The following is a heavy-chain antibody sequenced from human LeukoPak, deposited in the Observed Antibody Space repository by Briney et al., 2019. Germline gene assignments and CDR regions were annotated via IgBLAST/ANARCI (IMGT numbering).Heavy chain of an antibody. CDR2: ISSSGSTI. Sequence: GGSLRLSCAASGFTFSSYEMNWVRQAPGKGLEWVSYISSSGSTICYAGSVKGRFTISRDNAKNSLYLQMNSLRAEDTAVYYCATAYYYDSSGYSNWFDPWGQGTLVTVSS. V-gene: IGHV3-48*03. J-gene: IGHJ5*02. CDR1: GFTFSSYE. CDR3: ATAYYYDSSGYSNWFDP. D-gene: IGHD3-22*01.